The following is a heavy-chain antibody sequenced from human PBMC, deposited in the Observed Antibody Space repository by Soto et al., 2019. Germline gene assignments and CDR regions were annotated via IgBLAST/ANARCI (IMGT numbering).Heavy chain of an antibody. Sequence: QVLVQESGPGLVKPSQTLTLSCTVSGGSVDSGNHYWNWIRQPPGKGLEWIGYIYYGESTYSNPYLKSRAAISVDTSQSRFSLRLTSVTAADTAVYYCARDMGSAMTTRIFDHWGQGTLVTVSS. J-gene: IGHJ4*02. CDR3: ARDMGSAMTTRIFDH. CDR2: IYYGEST. D-gene: IGHD4-17*01. CDR1: GGSVDSGNHY. V-gene: IGHV4-30-4*01.